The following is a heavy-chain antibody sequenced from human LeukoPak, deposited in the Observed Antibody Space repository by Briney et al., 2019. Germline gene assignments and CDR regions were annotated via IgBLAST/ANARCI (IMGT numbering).Heavy chain of an antibody. CDR3: CTGLNFDY. D-gene: IGHD7-27*01. V-gene: IGHV3-49*03. Sequence: GRSLRLSCTASGFTSGDYAMSWFRQAPGKGLEWVGFIRSKAFGGTTEYAASVKGRFTISRDDSKSIAYLQMNSLKTEDTAVYYCCTGLNFDYWGQGTLVTVSS. J-gene: IGHJ4*02. CDR1: GFTSGDYA. CDR2: IRSKAFGGTT.